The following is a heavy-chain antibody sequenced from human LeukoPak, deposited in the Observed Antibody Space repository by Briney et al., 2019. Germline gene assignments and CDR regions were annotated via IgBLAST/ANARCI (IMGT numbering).Heavy chain of an antibody. CDR1: SYSISSGYY. V-gene: IGHV4-38-2*01. J-gene: IGHJ4*02. CDR2: IYHSGST. CDR3: ASTIAAAANSDY. Sequence: PSEALSLTCAVSSYSISSGYYWGWIRQPPGKGLEWIGSIYHSGSTYYNPSLKSRVTISVDTSKNQFSLKLSSVTAADTAVYYCASTIAAAANSDYWGQGTLVTVSS. D-gene: IGHD6-13*01.